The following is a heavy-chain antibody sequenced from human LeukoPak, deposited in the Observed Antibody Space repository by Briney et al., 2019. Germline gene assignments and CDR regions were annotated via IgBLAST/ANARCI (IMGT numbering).Heavy chain of an antibody. V-gene: IGHV4-30-4*08. J-gene: IGHJ6*04. CDR1: GGSISRGDYY. Sequence: SQTLSLTCTVSGGSISRGDYYWSWLRQPPGQGLEWIGYIYYSGSTYYNPSLKSRVTISVDTSKNQFSLKLSAVTAADTAVYYCARDLGLHVWGKGTTVTVSS. CDR2: IYYSGST. CDR3: ARDLGLHV. D-gene: IGHD5/OR15-5a*01.